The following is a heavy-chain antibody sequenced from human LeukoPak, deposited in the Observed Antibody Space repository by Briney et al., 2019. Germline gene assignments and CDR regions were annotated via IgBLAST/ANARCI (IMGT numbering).Heavy chain of an antibody. CDR3: ARSGWSYDYFDY. D-gene: IGHD1-26*01. CDR2: INSAGSIT. CDR1: RFTLSSYW. V-gene: IGHV3-74*01. J-gene: IGHJ4*02. Sequence: GGSLRLSCAASRFTLSSYWMHWVRPAPAKGLVWVSRINSAGSITSYADSVKGRFTISRDNAKNTLYLQMNSLRAEDTAVYYCARSGWSYDYFDYWGQGTLVTVSS.